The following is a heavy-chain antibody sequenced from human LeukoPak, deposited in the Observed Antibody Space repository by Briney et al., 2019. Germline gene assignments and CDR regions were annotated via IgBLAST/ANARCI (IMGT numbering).Heavy chain of an antibody. V-gene: IGHV3-30*18. CDR3: VKVYPTLTPSSVLGS. CDR2: VSYDGNLQ. D-gene: IGHD3-16*01. J-gene: IGHJ4*02. CDR1: GFTFSNHG. Sequence: GGSLRLSCAASGFTFSNHGMNWVRQAPGKGPEWVAAVSYDGNLQHYADAVKGRFTVSRDNSKNTVFLQINSLRTDDSAVYWCVKVYPTLTPSSVLGSWGQGTLVTVSS.